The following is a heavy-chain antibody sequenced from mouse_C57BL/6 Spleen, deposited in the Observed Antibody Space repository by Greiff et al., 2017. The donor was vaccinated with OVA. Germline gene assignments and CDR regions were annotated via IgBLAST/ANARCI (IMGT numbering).Heavy chain of an antibody. Sequence: QVQLQQPGAELVKPGASVKMSCKASGYTFTSYWITWVKQRPGQGLEWIGDIYPGSGSTNYNEKFKSKATLTVDTSSSTAYMQLSSLTSEDSAVYYCGGGGYYDYGVGGYFDYWGQGTTLTVSS. CDR2: IYPGSGST. V-gene: IGHV1-55*01. CDR3: GGGGYYDYGVGGYFDY. D-gene: IGHD2-4*01. J-gene: IGHJ2*01. CDR1: GYTFTSYW.